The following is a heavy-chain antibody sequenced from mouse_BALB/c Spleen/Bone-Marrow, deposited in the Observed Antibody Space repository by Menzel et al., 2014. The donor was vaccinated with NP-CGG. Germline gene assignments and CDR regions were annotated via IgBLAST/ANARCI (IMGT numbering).Heavy chain of an antibody. Sequence: EVQRVESGPGLVKPGASVKISCKASGYSFTGYYMHWVKQSHGNSLDWIGYIYPYNGVSSYNQKFKGKATLAVDKSSSTAYMELRSLTSDDSAVYYCESRGEYFDVWGAGTTVTVSS. CDR2: IYPYNGVS. V-gene: IGHV1-31*01. CDR1: GYSFTGYY. J-gene: IGHJ1*01. CDR3: ESRGEYFDV.